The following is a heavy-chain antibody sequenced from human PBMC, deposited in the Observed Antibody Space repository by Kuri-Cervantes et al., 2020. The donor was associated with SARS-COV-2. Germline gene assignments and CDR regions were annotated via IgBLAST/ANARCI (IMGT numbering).Heavy chain of an antibody. D-gene: IGHD3-3*01. V-gene: IGHV3-30-3*02. CDR2: ISYDGSNK. Sequence: GESLKISCAASGFTFSSYAMHWVRQAPGKGLEWVAVISYDGSNKYYADSVKGRFTISRDNSKNTLYLQMNSLRAEDTAVYYCAKSPKTGITIFGVVINYYYMDVWGKGTTVTVSS. CDR3: AKSPKTGITIFGVVINYYYMDV. J-gene: IGHJ6*03. CDR1: GFTFSSYA.